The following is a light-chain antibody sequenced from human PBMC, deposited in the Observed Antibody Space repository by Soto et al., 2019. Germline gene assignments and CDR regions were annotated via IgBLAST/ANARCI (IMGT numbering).Light chain of an antibody. CDR3: QLCTTYRIT. V-gene: IGKV1-9*01. CDR1: QAINTY. CDR2: AAS. Sequence: HWIQSGCRRFAYIEDGVALTCRASQAINTYLAWYQQKPGKAPNLLIYAASTLQSGVPSRFSGSGSGTDFTLTIISLQPEDVTPYYCQLCTTYRITFGEGTRLEIK. J-gene: IGKJ5*01.